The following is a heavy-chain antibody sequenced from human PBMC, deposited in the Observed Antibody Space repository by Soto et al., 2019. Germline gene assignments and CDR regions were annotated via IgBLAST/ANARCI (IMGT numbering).Heavy chain of an antibody. CDR1: GFTFSNYW. J-gene: IGHJ4*02. CDR3: ARASIPGAY. Sequence: EVQLVESGGGLVQPGGSLRLSCAASGFTFSNYWMHWVRQAPGKGLVWVSRINGDGSNIRYADSVKGRFTISRDNAKNTLYLHMNSLRGEDTAVYYCARASIPGAYWGQGILVTVSS. CDR2: INGDGSNI. V-gene: IGHV3-74*01.